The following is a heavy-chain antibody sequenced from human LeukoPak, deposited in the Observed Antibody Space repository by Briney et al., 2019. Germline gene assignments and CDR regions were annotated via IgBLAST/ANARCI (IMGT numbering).Heavy chain of an antibody. Sequence: SETLSLTCAVSGGSISSGGYSWSWIRQPPGKGLEWIGYIYHSGSTYYNPSLKSRVTISVDRSKNQFSLKLSSVTAADTAVYYCARRWWSLDYWGQGTLVTVSS. CDR1: GGSISSGGYS. V-gene: IGHV4-30-2*01. CDR3: ARRWWSLDY. CDR2: IYHSGST. D-gene: IGHD2-15*01. J-gene: IGHJ4*02.